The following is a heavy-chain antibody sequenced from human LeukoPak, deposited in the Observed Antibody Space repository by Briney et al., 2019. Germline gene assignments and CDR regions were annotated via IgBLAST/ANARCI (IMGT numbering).Heavy chain of an antibody. Sequence: GASVKVSCTASGGTFSSYAISWVRQAPGQGLEWMGGIIPIFGTANYAQKFQGRVTITTDESTSTAYMELSSLRSEDTAVYYCARAPAQWLAPYYFDYWGQGTLVTVSS. CDR1: GGTFSSYA. CDR2: IIPIFGTA. D-gene: IGHD6-19*01. V-gene: IGHV1-69*05. CDR3: ARAPAQWLAPYYFDY. J-gene: IGHJ4*02.